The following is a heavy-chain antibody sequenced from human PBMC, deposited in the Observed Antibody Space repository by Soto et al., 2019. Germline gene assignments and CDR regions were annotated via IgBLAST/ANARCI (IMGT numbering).Heavy chain of an antibody. CDR2: ISYDGTEE. D-gene: IGHD3-10*01. Sequence: QVQLVESGGGVVQPGRSLRLSCAASGFSFSSYGMHWVRQAPGKGLEWGAMISYDGTEEYYAVSVKGRFTNSRENSKNGGDLKMNTLRGAATAVYYGARQESDGKDRLAFWGQGTMVTVSS. J-gene: IGHJ4*02. CDR1: GFSFSSYG. CDR3: ARQESDGKDRLAF. V-gene: IGHV3-30*03.